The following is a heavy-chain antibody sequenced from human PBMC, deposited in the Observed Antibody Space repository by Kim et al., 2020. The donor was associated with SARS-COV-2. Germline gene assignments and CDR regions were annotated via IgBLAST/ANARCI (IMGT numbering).Heavy chain of an antibody. CDR2: VYNSGTT. V-gene: IGHV4-59*13. CDR3: ARALGVVADV. J-gene: IGHJ4*02. CDR1: GGSISNSY. Sequence: SETLSLTCTVSGGSISNSYWTWIRQPPGKGLEWIGYVYNSGTTNYNPSFKSRVTISVDTSKNQFSLKLTSVTAADTAVYYCARALGVVADVWGQGTLVTVSS. D-gene: IGHD6-25*01.